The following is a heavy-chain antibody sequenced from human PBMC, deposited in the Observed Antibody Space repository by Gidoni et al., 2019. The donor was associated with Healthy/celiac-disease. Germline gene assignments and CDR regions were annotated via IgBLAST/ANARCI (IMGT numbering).Heavy chain of an antibody. D-gene: IGHD2-8*01. J-gene: IGHJ4*02. CDR1: GFTFSSDA. V-gene: IGHV3-23*01. Sequence: EVQLFESGGGLVQPGGSLRLSCAASGFTFSSDAMSWVGQAPGKGLEWVSAISGSGGSTYYADSVKGRFTISRDNSKNTRYLQMNSLRAEDTAVYYCAKGMVHDYLDYWGQGTLVTVSA. CDR3: AKGMVHDYLDY. CDR2: ISGSGGST.